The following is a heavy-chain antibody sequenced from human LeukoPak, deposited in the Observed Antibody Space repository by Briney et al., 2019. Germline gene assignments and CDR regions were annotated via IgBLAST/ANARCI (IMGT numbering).Heavy chain of an antibody. CDR2: ISYDGSNK. J-gene: IGHJ4*02. D-gene: IGHD4-17*01. CDR3: AKEDYGDFDY. V-gene: IGHV3-30*18. Sequence: GGSLRLPCAASGFTFSSYGMHWVRQAPGKGLEWVAVISYDGSNKYYADSVKGRFTISRDNSKNTLYLQMNSLRAEDTAVYYCAKEDYGDFDYWGQGTLVTVSS. CDR1: GFTFSSYG.